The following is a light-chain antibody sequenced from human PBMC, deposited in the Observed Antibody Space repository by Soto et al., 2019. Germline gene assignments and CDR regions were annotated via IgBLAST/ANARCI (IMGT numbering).Light chain of an antibody. V-gene: IGKV1-5*01. CDR3: QQYNSYTT. J-gene: IGKJ1*01. CDR1: QSISSW. CDR2: DAS. Sequence: DIQMTQSPSTLSASVGDRVTITCRASQSISSWLAWYQQKTGKAPKLLIYDASSLESGVPSRFSGSGSETEFTLTNSSLQPDDFATYYGQQYNSYTTFGQGTKVEIK.